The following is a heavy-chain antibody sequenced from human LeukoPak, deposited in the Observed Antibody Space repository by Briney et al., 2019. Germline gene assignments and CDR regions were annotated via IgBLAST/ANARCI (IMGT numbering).Heavy chain of an antibody. V-gene: IGHV3-21*01. CDR2: ISSSSSYI. Sequence: GGSLRLSCAASGFTFSSYSMNWVRQAPGKGLEWVSSISSSSSYIYYADSVKGRFTISRDNAKNSLYLQMNSLRAEDTAVYYCARDLVDYYYYYYMDVWGKGTTVTVSS. CDR1: GFTFSSYS. J-gene: IGHJ6*03. CDR3: ARDLVDYYYYYYMDV.